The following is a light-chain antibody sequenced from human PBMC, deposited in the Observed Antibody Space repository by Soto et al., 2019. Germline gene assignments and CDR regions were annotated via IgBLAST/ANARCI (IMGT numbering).Light chain of an antibody. CDR3: KQNRSPYST. J-gene: IGKJ1*01. V-gene: IGKV1-5*03. CDR1: QSIDSW. Sequence: DFQMTQSPSTLSASVGDRVTITCRASQSIDSWLAWYQQKPGKAPKFLIYQASHLESGVPSRFSGSGSGTEFTLSISSLQSDEFVRRHPKQNRSPYSTFVRSTKV. CDR2: QAS.